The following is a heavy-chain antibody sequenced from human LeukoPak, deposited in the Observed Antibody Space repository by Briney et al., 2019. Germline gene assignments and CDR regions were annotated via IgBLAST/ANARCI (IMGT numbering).Heavy chain of an antibody. V-gene: IGHV4-4*07. Sequence: SETLSLTCTVSGDSLTGYQWSWIRRPAGKGLEWIGRMYTTGSITYNPSLKSRVTMSVDTSKRQFSLNLSSVTAADTAVYYCARDSPRDGYALAVFDIWGQGTMVTVSS. J-gene: IGHJ3*02. CDR2: MYTTGSI. CDR3: ARDSPRDGYALAVFDI. CDR1: GDSLTGYQ. D-gene: IGHD5-24*01.